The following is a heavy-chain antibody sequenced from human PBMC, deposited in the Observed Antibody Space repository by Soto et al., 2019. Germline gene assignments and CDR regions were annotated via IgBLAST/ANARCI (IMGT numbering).Heavy chain of an antibody. CDR3: TTDSYSTIIIVRFDY. V-gene: IGHV3-15*07. CDR2: IKSKTDGGTT. CDR1: GFTFTNAW. D-gene: IGHD2-8*01. J-gene: IGHJ4*01. Sequence: EVQLMESGGGLVKPGGSLRLSCAASGFTFTNAWINWVRQAPGKGLEWVGRIKSKTDGGTTDYAEPVKGRFDISRDDSNNMVYLQMNSLKIEDTAIYYCTTDSYSTIIIVRFDYWGHGTLVTVSP.